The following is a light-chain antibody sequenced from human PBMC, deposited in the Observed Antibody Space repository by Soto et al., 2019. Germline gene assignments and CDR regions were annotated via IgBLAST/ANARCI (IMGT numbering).Light chain of an antibody. CDR3: TSYAGTYSFFYV. V-gene: IGLV2-8*01. Sequence: QSALTQPPSASGSPGQSVTISCTGTSSVVGAYNYVSWYQQLPGKAPKLIIYEVSKRPSGVPDRFSGSKSGNTASLTVSGLQAEDEADYYCTSYAGTYSFFYVFGTGTKLTVL. CDR1: SSVVGAYNY. J-gene: IGLJ1*01. CDR2: EVS.